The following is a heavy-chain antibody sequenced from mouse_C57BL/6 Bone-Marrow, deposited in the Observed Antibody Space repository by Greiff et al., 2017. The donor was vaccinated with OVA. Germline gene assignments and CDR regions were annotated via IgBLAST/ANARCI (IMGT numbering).Heavy chain of an antibody. D-gene: IGHD1-1*01. V-gene: IGHV1-80*01. CDR3: GSSSSSYYAMDY. Sequence: QVHVKQSGAELVKPGASVKISCKASGYAFSSYWMNWVKQRPGKGLEWIGQIYPGDGDTNYNGKFKGKATLTADKSSSTAYMQLSSLTSEDSAVYFCGSSSSSYYAMDYWGQGTSVTVSS. CDR2: IYPGDGDT. CDR1: GYAFSSYW. J-gene: IGHJ4*01.